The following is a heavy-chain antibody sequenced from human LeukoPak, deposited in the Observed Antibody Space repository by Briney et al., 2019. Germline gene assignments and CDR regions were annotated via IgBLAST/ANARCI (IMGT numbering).Heavy chain of an antibody. CDR3: AREGKDY. V-gene: IGHV3-9*01. J-gene: IGHJ4*02. CDR1: GFTFDDYA. Sequence: GGSLRLSCAASGFTFDDYAMHWVRQAPGKGLEWVSGISWNSGSIGYADSVKGRFTISRDNAKNSLYLQMNSLRAEDTAVYYCAREGKDYWGQGTLVTVSS. CDR2: ISWNSGSI.